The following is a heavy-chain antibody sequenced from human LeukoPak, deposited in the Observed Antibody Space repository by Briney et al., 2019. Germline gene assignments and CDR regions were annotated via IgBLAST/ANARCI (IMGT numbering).Heavy chain of an antibody. CDR3: ASHIYSSSWYSI. CDR1: GGSISSASSF. J-gene: IGHJ4*02. Sequence: PSETLSLTCTVSGGSISSASSFWGWIRQPPGKGLEWIGTLYYGGSTYYNASLKSRVTMSGDTSRNQFSLRLDSVNAADTAVYYCASHIYSSSWYSIWGQGTLVTVSS. D-gene: IGHD6-13*01. V-gene: IGHV4-39*01. CDR2: LYYGGST.